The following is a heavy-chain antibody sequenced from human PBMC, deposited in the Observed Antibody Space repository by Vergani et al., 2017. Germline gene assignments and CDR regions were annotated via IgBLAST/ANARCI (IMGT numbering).Heavy chain of an antibody. J-gene: IGHJ6*03. V-gene: IGHV2-5*04. D-gene: IGHD1-7*01. CDR3: VYRKTECGTTGCFYPVYYYYYMDV. CDR2: IYWNDDQ. Sequence: QITLKESGPTLVKPTQTLTLTCTFSGFSLNTRGVSVAWIRQPPGKALDWLALIYWNDDQHYSPSLNNSVTITKDTSKNQVVLTMTNMDYVDTGTYYCVYRKTECGTTGCFYPVYYYYYMDVWGKGTTVTVSS. CDR1: GFSLNTRGVS.